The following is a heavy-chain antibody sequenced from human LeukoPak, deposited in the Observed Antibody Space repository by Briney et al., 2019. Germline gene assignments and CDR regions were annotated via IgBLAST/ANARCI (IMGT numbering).Heavy chain of an antibody. CDR1: GYTFTSYD. J-gene: IGHJ6*03. CDR3: ARGGGSSWYNHLYYYYYMDV. Sequence: GASVKVSCKASGYTFTSYDINWVRQATGQGLEWMGWMNPNSGNTGYAQKFQGRVTITRNTSISTAYMELSSLRSEDTAVYYCARGGGSSWYNHLYYYYYMDVWGKGTTVTVSS. V-gene: IGHV1-8*03. CDR2: MNPNSGNT. D-gene: IGHD6-13*01.